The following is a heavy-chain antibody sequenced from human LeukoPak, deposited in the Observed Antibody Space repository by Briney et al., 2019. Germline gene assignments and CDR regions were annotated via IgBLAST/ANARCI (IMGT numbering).Heavy chain of an antibody. CDR3: AREISGTYYNPLGYMDV. V-gene: IGHV4-4*08. D-gene: IGHD3-10*01. J-gene: IGHJ6*03. CDR2: IYTDGST. Sequence: SETLSLTCTVSGGSLSSHYWSWIRQPPGKGLEYIGYIYTDGSTSYNPSLKSRVTMSVDTSKNQFSLNLSSVTAADTAVYYCAREISGTYYNPLGYMDVWGKGTTVTVSS. CDR1: GGSLSSHY.